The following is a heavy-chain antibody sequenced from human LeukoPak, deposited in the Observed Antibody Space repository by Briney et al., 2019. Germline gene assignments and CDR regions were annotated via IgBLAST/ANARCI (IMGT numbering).Heavy chain of an antibody. V-gene: IGHV4-4*07. CDR2: IYTSGST. Sequence: SETLSLTCTVSGGSISSYYWSLIRQPAGKGLEWIGRIYTSGSTNYNPSLKSRVTMSVDTSKNQFSLKLSSVTAADTAVYYCARDSSWYGGVMAFDIWGQGTMVTVSS. CDR1: GGSISSYY. J-gene: IGHJ3*02. D-gene: IGHD6-13*01. CDR3: ARDSSWYGGVMAFDI.